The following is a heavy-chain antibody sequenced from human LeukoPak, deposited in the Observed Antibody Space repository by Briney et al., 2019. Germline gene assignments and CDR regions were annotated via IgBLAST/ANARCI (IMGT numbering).Heavy chain of an antibody. CDR1: GGSISSSSYY. Sequence: SETLSLTCTVSGGSISSSSYYWGWIRQPPGKGLEWIGSIYYSGSTYYNPSLKRRVTISVDTSKNQFSLKLSSVTAADTAVYYCARRTGAAAGYYYYMDVWGKGTTVTISS. V-gene: IGHV4-39*01. D-gene: IGHD6-13*01. CDR3: ARRTGAAAGYYYYMDV. J-gene: IGHJ6*03. CDR2: IYYSGST.